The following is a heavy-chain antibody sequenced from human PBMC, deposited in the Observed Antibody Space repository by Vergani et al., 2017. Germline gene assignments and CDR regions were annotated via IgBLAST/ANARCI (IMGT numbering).Heavy chain of an antibody. J-gene: IGHJ6*02. Sequence: EVQLLESGGGLAQPGGSLRLSCAASGFTFSSYAMSWVRQAPGTGLDWVSAISSSDDSTYYADSVKGRFTISRDNSKNTLYLQMNSLRDEDTAVYYCANVRGRYSPAFYFYGLDVWGQGTTVTVSS. CDR2: ISSSDDST. CDR1: GFTFSSYA. D-gene: IGHD1-26*01. CDR3: ANVRGRYSPAFYFYGLDV. V-gene: IGHV3-23*01.